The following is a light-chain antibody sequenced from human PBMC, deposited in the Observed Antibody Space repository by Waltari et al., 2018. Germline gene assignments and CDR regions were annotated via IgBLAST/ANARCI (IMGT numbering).Light chain of an antibody. J-gene: IGKJ5*01. CDR1: PSVLYSSNNKNY. Sequence: DIVMTQSPDSLAVSLGERAPINCKSRPSVLYSSNNKNYLAWYQQKPGQPPKLLIYWASTRESGVPDRFSGSGSGTDFTLTISSLQAEDVAVYYCQQYYTTPITFGQGTRLEIK. CDR3: QQYYTTPIT. V-gene: IGKV4-1*01. CDR2: WAS.